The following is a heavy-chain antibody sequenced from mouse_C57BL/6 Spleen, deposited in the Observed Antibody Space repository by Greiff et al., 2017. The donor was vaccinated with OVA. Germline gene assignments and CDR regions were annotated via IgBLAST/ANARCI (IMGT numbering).Heavy chain of an antibody. D-gene: IGHD4-1*01. Sequence: EVKLQQSGPELVKPGASVKISCKASGYTFTDYYMNWVKQSHGKSLEWIGDINPNNGGTSYNQKFKGKATLTVDKSSSTAYMELRSLTSEDAAVYYCARLGSGTGFDYWGQGTTLTVSS. CDR1: GYTFTDYY. CDR3: ARLGSGTGFDY. V-gene: IGHV1-26*01. J-gene: IGHJ2*01. CDR2: INPNNGGT.